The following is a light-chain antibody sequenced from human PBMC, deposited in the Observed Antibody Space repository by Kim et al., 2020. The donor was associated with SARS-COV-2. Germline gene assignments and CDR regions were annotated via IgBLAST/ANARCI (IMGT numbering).Light chain of an antibody. Sequence: SAFVGDRVTVNCRASRTISRWLAWYQPKPGTAPKLLIYTASTLDSGVPSRFSGSGSGTGFTLTISSLQPDDFATYYCQQYNAYPYTFGQGTKLEI. V-gene: IGKV1-5*03. CDR3: QQYNAYPYT. CDR2: TAS. J-gene: IGKJ2*01. CDR1: RTISRW.